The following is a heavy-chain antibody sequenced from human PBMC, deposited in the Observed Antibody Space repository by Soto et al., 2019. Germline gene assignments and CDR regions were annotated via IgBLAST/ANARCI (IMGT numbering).Heavy chain of an antibody. CDR1: GFTFSSYG. D-gene: IGHD3-10*01. Sequence: QVQLVESGGGVVQPGRSLRLSCAASGFTFSSYGMHWVRQAPGKGLEWVAVIWYDGSNKYYADSVKGRFTISRDNSKNTLYLQMNSLRAEDTAVYYCARGKITMVRGVIRNNWFDPWGQGTLVTVSS. J-gene: IGHJ5*02. V-gene: IGHV3-33*01. CDR3: ARGKITMVRGVIRNNWFDP. CDR2: IWYDGSNK.